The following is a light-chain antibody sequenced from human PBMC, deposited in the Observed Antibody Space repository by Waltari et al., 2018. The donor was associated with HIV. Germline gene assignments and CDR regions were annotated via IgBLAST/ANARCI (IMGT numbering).Light chain of an antibody. V-gene: IGLV1-47*01. J-gene: IGLJ1*01. Sequence: QAVLTQPPSASGATGQRVTIPCSGSSSNIENNNVYWYQQFPGAAPKLLIYKNTQRPSGVPDRFTGSKSGTSASLAIGGLRSDDEADYYCVGWDSRLRGYVFGAGTKVTVL. CDR1: SSNIENNN. CDR3: VGWDSRLRGYV. CDR2: KNT.